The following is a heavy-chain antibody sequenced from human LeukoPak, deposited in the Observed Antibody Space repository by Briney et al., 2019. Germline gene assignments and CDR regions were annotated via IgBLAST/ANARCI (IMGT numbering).Heavy chain of an antibody. CDR3: ASTHSSIAAAGTFNY. V-gene: IGHV1-69*13. Sequence: GASEKVSCKASGGTFSSYAISWVRQAPGQGLEWMGAIIPIFGTANYAQKFQGRVTITADESTSTAYMELSSLRSEDTAVYYCASTHSSIAAAGTFNYWGQGTLVTVSS. D-gene: IGHD6-13*01. CDR2: IIPIFGTA. J-gene: IGHJ4*02. CDR1: GGTFSSYA.